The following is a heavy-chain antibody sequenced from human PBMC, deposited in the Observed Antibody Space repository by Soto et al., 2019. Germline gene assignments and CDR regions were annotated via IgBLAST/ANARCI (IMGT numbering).Heavy chain of an antibody. Sequence: GGSLRLSCAASGFTFDDYAMHWVRQAPGKGLEWVSGISWNSGSIGYADSVKGRFTISRDNAKNSLYLQMNSLRAEDTALYYCAKDEGGSSWHRTFYYYYYYMDVWGKGTTVTVSS. V-gene: IGHV3-9*01. CDR2: ISWNSGSI. J-gene: IGHJ6*03. D-gene: IGHD6-13*01. CDR3: AKDEGGSSWHRTFYYYYYYMDV. CDR1: GFTFDDYA.